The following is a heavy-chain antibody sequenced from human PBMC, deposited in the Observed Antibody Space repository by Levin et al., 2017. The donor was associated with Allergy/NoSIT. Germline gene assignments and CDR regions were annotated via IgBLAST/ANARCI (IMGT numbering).Heavy chain of an antibody. J-gene: IGHJ6*02. CDR1: GGSISSDSYY. V-gene: IGHV4-39*07. Sequence: SETLSLTCTVSGGSISSDSYYWAWIRQPPGKGLEWIGSVYYDGSAYYSPSLKSRVTISIDTSKNQFSLRLHSVTAADTAVYYCAGEPNSPYYYHYGLDVWGQGTTVTVSS. D-gene: IGHD2/OR15-2a*01. CDR3: AGEPNSPYYYHYGLDV. CDR2: VYYDGSA.